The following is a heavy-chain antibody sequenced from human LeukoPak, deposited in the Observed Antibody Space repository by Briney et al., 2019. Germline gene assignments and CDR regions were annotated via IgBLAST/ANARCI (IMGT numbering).Heavy chain of an antibody. CDR2: ISGSGGST. CDR1: GFTFSSYA. CDR3: AEGLRSGSYYAY. D-gene: IGHD3-10*01. V-gene: IGHV3-23*01. Sequence: PGGSLRLSCAASGFTFSSYAMSWVRQAPGKGLEWVSAISGSGGSTYYADSVKGRFTISRDNSKNTLYLQMNSLRAEDTAVYYCAEGLRSGSYYAYWGQGTLVTVSS. J-gene: IGHJ4*02.